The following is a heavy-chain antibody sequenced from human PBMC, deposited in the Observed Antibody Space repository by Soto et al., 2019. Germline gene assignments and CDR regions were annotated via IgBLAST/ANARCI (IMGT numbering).Heavy chain of an antibody. CDR2: IDSDGSTT. J-gene: IGHJ4*02. V-gene: IGHV3-74*01. D-gene: IGHD5-12*01. CDR1: GFTFNNYF. Sequence: GGSLRLSCAASGFTFNNYFMHWVRQAPGKGLVWVSRIDSDGSTTHYADSVKGRFTISRDNAKNTLYLQMNNLRAEDTAVYYCARDKSGPADYWGQGTLVTVPS. CDR3: ARDKSGPADY.